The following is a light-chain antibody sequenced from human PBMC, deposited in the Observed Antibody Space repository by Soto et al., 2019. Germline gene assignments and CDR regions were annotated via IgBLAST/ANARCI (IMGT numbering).Light chain of an antibody. CDR3: QQSYSTPIT. CDR1: QTISIY. J-gene: IGKJ5*01. V-gene: IGKV1-39*01. Sequence: DIQMTQSPSSLSASVGDRVTITCRASQTISIYLNWYQQKPGKAPKLLIFRASNLQTEVPSRFTGSGSGTDFALTISSLQPEDFAAYYCQQSYSTPITFGQGTRLEI. CDR2: RAS.